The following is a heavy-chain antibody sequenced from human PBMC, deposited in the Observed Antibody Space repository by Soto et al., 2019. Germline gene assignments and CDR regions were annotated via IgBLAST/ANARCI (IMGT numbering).Heavy chain of an antibody. CDR2: ISWNSGSI. CDR3: AKDTLLHGNSDAFDI. D-gene: IGHD2-15*01. J-gene: IGHJ3*02. Sequence: PGGSLRLSCAASGFTFDDYATHWVRQAPGKGLEWVSGISWNSGSIGYADSVKGRFTISRDNAKNSLYLQMNSLRAEDTALYYCAKDTLLHGNSDAFDIWGQGTMVTVSS. V-gene: IGHV3-9*01. CDR1: GFTFDDYA.